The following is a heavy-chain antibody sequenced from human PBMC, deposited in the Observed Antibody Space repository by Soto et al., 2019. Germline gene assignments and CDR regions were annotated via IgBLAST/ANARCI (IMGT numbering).Heavy chain of an antibody. CDR1: GYTFTGYY. J-gene: IGHJ6*02. CDR2: INPNSGGT. V-gene: IGHV1-2*02. D-gene: IGHD5-18*01. Sequence: ASVKVSCKASGYTFTGYYMHWVRQAPGQGLEWMGWINPNSGGTNYAQKFQGRVTTTRDTSISTAYMELSRLRSDDTAVYYCASVVPAIANYYYYGMDVWGQGPTVIVS. CDR3: ASVVPAIANYYYYGMDV.